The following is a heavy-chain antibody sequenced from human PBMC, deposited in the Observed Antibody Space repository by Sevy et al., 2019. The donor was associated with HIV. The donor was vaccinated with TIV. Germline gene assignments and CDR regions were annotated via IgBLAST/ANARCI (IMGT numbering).Heavy chain of an antibody. V-gene: IGHV1-2*02. J-gene: IGHJ6*02. CDR2: INPNSGGT. CDR1: GYTFTGYY. Sequence: ASVKLSCKASGYTFTGYYMHWVRQAPGQGLEWMGWINPNSGGTNYAQKFQGRVTMTRDTSISTAYMELSRLRSDDTAVYYCARETSIAAAGTHYYYYYGMDVWGQGTTVTVSS. CDR3: ARETSIAAAGTHYYYYYGMDV. D-gene: IGHD6-13*01.